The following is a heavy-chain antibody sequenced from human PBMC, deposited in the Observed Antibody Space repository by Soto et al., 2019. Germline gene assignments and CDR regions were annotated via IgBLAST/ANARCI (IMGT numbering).Heavy chain of an antibody. Sequence: QVQLVESGGGVVQPGRSLRLSCAASGFTFSSYAMHWVRQAPGKGLEWVAVISYDGSNKYYADSVKGRFTISRDNSKNTLYLQMNSPRAEDTAVYYCARSVRIAVAGRFDVWGQGTLVTVSS. CDR2: ISYDGSNK. CDR3: ARSVRIAVAGRFDV. J-gene: IGHJ4*02. CDR1: GFTFSSYA. D-gene: IGHD6-19*01. V-gene: IGHV3-30-3*01.